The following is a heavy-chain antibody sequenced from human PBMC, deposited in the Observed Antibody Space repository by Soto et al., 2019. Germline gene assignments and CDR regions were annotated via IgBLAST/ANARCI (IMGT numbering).Heavy chain of an antibody. CDR2: MSYDGNNK. CDR1: GFTFSSYG. Sequence: QVQLVESGGGVVQPGGSLTLSCAASGFTFSSYGMHWVRQAPGKGLEWVAVMSYDGNNKYYADSVKGRFTVTRDNSRNTKFLQMNSMRVEDTAVYYCAKGFLSGGYCSTGICYHFDYWGQGTPVTVSS. CDR3: AKGFLSGGYCSTGICYHFDY. J-gene: IGHJ4*02. V-gene: IGHV3-30*18. D-gene: IGHD2-8*01.